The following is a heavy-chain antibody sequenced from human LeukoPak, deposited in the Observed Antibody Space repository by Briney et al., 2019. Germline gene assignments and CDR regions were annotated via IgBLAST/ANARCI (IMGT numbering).Heavy chain of an antibody. CDR3: ARDRGDYGDYVPFDY. CDR2: IYYSGST. D-gene: IGHD4-17*01. CDR1: GGSISGGSISSYY. V-gene: IGHV4-61*01. Sequence: PSETLSLTCTVSGGSISGGSISSYYWSWIRQPPGKGLEWIGYIYYSGSTNYNPSLKSRVTISVDTSKNQFSLKLSSVTAADTAVYYCARDRGDYGDYVPFDYWGQGTLVTVSP. J-gene: IGHJ4*02.